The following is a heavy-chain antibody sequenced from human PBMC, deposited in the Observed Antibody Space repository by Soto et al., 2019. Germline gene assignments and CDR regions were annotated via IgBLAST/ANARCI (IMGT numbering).Heavy chain of an antibody. J-gene: IGHJ4*02. D-gene: IGHD3-22*01. CDR3: ARQIYDSDTGPNFQYYFDS. Sequence: PGESLKISGNGSGYSFAGYWITWVRQKPGKGLEWMGRIDPSDSQTYYSPSFRGHVTISVTKSTTTVFLQWSSLRASDTAMYYCARQIYDSDTGPNFQYYFDSWGQGTPVTVSS. V-gene: IGHV5-10-1*01. CDR1: GYSFAGYW. CDR2: IDPSDSQT.